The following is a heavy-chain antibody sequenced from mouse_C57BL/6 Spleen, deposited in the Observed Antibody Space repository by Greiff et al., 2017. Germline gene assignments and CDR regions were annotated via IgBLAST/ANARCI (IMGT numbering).Heavy chain of an antibody. CDR2: ISGGGGNT. V-gene: IGHV5-9*01. J-gene: IGHJ2*01. CDR1: GFTFSSYT. CDR3: ARDYGSFFDY. Sequence: EVQLQQSGGGLVKPGGSLKLSCAASGFTFSSYTMSWVRQTPEKRLEWVATISGGGGNTYYPDSVKGRFTISRDNAKNTLYLQMSSLRSEDTALYYCARDYGSFFDYWGQGTTLTVSS. D-gene: IGHD1-1*01.